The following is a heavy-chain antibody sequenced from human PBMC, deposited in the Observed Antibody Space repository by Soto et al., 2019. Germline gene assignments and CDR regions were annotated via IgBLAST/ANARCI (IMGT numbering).Heavy chain of an antibody. CDR3: ARDIRVVLRTTRGAFDI. J-gene: IGHJ3*02. V-gene: IGHV1-18*01. Sequence: ASVKVSCKASGYTFTSYGISWVRQAPGQGLEWMGWISACNGSTNYAQKLQGRVTMTTDTSTSTAYMELRSLRSDDTAVYYCARDIRVVLRTTRGAFDIWGQGTMVTVS. CDR1: GYTFTSYG. CDR2: ISACNGST. D-gene: IGHD1-1*01.